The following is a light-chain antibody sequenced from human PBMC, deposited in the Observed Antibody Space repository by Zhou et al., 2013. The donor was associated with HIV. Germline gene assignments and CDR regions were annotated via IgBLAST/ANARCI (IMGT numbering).Light chain of an antibody. V-gene: IGKV3-15*01. Sequence: IVLTQSPVTLSVSPGARATLSCRASQSIDTYLAWYQQRPGQPPRLLIYDASTRATGVPVRFSGSGSGTEFTLSIANLQSEDVAVYYCQQYNRWPPLTFGGGTQVEIK. CDR1: QSIDTY. CDR2: DAS. CDR3: QQYNRWPPLT. J-gene: IGKJ4*01.